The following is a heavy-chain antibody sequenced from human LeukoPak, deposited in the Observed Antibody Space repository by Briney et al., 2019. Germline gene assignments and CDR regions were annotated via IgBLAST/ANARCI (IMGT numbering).Heavy chain of an antibody. Sequence: PGGSLRLSCAASGFTFSDHYMDWVRQAPGKGLEWVGRSRNKANSYTTEYAASVKGRFTISRDDSKNSLYLQMNSLKTEDTAVYYCARAYTSGWYSPGYWGQGTLVTVSS. CDR2: SRNKANSYTT. CDR1: GFTFSDHY. CDR3: ARAYTSGWYSPGY. V-gene: IGHV3-72*01. D-gene: IGHD6-19*01. J-gene: IGHJ4*02.